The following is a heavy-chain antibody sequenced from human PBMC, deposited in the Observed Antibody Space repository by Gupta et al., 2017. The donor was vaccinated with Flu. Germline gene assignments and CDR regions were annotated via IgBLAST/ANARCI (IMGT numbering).Heavy chain of an antibody. J-gene: IGHJ5*02. D-gene: IGHD2-21*01. CDR3: AREKACGLECHNWIDT. CDR2: IDYSGTT. Sequence: QSPGKGLEWMGYIDYSGTTHHNPSLKGRLTISGDTSKNQFSLNLRSVTAADTAVYYCAREKACGLECHNWIDTWGRGILVTVSS. V-gene: IGHV4-31*02.